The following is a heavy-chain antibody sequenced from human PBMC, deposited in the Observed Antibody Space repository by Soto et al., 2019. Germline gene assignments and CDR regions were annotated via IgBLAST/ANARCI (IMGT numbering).Heavy chain of an antibody. Sequence: GGSLRLSCAASGFTFSSYSMNWVRQAPGKGLEWVSYISSSSSTIYYADSVKGRFTISRDNAKNSLYLQMNSLRDEDTAVYYGAREGDSSGYYRCGMDVWGQGTTVTVSS. D-gene: IGHD3-22*01. J-gene: IGHJ6*02. CDR1: GFTFSSYS. CDR2: ISSSSSTI. V-gene: IGHV3-48*02. CDR3: AREGDSSGYYRCGMDV.